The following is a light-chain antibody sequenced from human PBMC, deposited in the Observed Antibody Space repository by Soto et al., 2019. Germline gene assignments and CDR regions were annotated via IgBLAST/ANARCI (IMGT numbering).Light chain of an antibody. J-gene: IGKJ1*01. Sequence: EIVMTQSPATLSVSPGERATLSCRASQSVSSNLAWYQQKPGQVPRLLIYGAFTRATGIPDRFSGSGSGIEFTLTISSLQSEDFAVYYCQQYDRWPWTFGQGTKVEIK. CDR2: GAF. V-gene: IGKV3-15*01. CDR3: QQYDRWPWT. CDR1: QSVSSN.